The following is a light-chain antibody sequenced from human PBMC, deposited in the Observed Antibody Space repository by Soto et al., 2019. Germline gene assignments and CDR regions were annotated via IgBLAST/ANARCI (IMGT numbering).Light chain of an antibody. CDR2: GVS. Sequence: SVPSQPASASGSTGHSVTISCTGTSSDVGAYKYVSWYQKHPGKAPKLMIYGVSNRPSGVSNRFSGSKSGNTAFLTISVLQPEDETDYYCSSFTGPTTLDVFGTGTKVTVL. J-gene: IGLJ1*01. CDR3: SSFTGPTTLDV. CDR1: SSDVGAYKY. V-gene: IGLV2-14*03.